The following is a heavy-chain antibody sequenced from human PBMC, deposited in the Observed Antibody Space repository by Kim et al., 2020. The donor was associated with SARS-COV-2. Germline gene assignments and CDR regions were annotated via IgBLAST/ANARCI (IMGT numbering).Heavy chain of an antibody. J-gene: IGHJ4*02. CDR1: GFTFGDYA. CDR3: TRGKGRWIQLWLLFDY. CDR2: IRSKAYGGTT. Sequence: GGSLRLSCTASGFTFGDYAMSWVRQAPGKGLGWVGFIRSKAYGGTTESAASVKGRFTISRDDSKSIAYLQMNSLKTEDTAVYYCTRGKGRWIQLWLLFDYWGQGTLVTVSS. V-gene: IGHV3-49*04. D-gene: IGHD5-18*01.